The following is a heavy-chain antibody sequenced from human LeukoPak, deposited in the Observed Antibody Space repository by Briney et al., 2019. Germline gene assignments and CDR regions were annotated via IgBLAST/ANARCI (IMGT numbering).Heavy chain of an antibody. V-gene: IGHV4-38-2*01. CDR1: GYSISSGYY. Sequence: SETLSLTCAVSGYSISSGYYWAWIRQPPGKGLEWIGNIYHSGSTYYNPSLKSRVTISVDTSKNQFSLRLSSVTAADTAVYYCARRYSNYFFDYWGQGTLVTVSS. J-gene: IGHJ4*02. D-gene: IGHD4-11*01. CDR2: IYHSGST. CDR3: ARRYSNYFFDY.